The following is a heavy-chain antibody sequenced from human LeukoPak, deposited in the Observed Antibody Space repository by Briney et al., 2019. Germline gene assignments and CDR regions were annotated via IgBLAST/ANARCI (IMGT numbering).Heavy chain of an antibody. D-gene: IGHD6-13*01. CDR3: ATAGYSSSWYFDY. CDR1: GYTLTELS. J-gene: IGHJ4*02. CDR2: FDPEDGET. V-gene: IGHV1-24*01. Sequence: ASVKVSCKVSGYTLTELSMHWVRQAPGKGLEWMGGFDPEDGETIYAQKFQGRVTMTEDTSTDTAYMELSSLRSEDTAMYYCATAGYSSSWYFDYWGQGTLVTVSS.